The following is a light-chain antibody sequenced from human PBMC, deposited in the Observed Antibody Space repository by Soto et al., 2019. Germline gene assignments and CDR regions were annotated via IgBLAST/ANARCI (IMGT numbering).Light chain of an antibody. CDR1: QTVLKTSNKRNY. J-gene: IGKJ1*01. CDR3: QQYLLTPPT. CDR2: WAS. Sequence: DILMTQSPDSLAVSPGERATISCKSSQTVLKTSNKRNYLAWYQQKPGHPPKLLIYWASTRESGVPDRFSGSGSGTDFTLTISSLQAADVSVYYCQQYLLTPPTFGQGTKVDI. V-gene: IGKV4-1*01.